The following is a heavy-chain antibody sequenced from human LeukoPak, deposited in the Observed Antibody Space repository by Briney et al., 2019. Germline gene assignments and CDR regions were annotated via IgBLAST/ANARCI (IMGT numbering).Heavy chain of an antibody. Sequence: ASVKVSCKASGYTFTDYYMHWVRQAPGQGLEWMGWINPNSGGTNYAQKFQGWVTITRDTSASTAYMELSSLRSEDTAVYYCARDAQYSYGTGYWGQGTLVTVSS. CDR2: INPNSGGT. CDR1: GYTFTDYY. CDR3: ARDAQYSYGTGY. D-gene: IGHD5-18*01. J-gene: IGHJ4*02. V-gene: IGHV1-2*04.